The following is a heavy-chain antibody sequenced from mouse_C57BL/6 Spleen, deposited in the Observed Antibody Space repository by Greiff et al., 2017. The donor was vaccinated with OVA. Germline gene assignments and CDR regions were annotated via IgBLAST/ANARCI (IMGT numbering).Heavy chain of an antibody. CDR3: ARGAFITTVVAPFDY. J-gene: IGHJ2*01. V-gene: IGHV1-64*01. CDR1: GYTFTSYW. D-gene: IGHD1-1*01. CDR2: IHPNSGST. Sequence: QVQLQQPGAELVKPGASVKLSCKASGYTFTSYWMHWVKQRPGQGLEWIGMIHPNSGSTNYNEKFKSKATLTVDKSSSTAYMQLSSLTSEDSAVYYCARGAFITTVVAPFDYWGQGTTLTVAS.